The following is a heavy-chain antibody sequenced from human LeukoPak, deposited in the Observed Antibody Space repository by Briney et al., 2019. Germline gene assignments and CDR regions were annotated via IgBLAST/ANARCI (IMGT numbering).Heavy chain of an antibody. CDR2: ISYDGSNK. D-gene: IGHD3-10*02. CDR3: ASPVRGRGLFYFDY. V-gene: IGHV3-30-3*01. CDR1: GFTFSSYA. Sequence: SGGSLRLSCAASGFTFSSYAMHWVRQAPGKGLEWVAVISYDGSNKYYADSVKGRFTISRDNSKNTLYLQMNSLRAEDTAVYYCASPVRGRGLFYFDYWGQGTLVTVSS. J-gene: IGHJ4*02.